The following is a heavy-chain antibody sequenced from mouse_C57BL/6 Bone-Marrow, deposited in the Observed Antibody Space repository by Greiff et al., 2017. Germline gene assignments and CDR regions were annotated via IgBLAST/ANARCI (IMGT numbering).Heavy chain of an antibody. J-gene: IGHJ1*03. Sequence: QVQLQQSGAELARPGASVKMSCKASGYTFTSYTMHWVKQRPGQGLEWIGYINPSSGYTKYNQKFKDKATLTADKSSSTAYMQLSSLTSEDSAVYYCARLPYYGSTYWYFDVWGTGTTVTVSS. CDR3: ARLPYYGSTYWYFDV. V-gene: IGHV1-4*01. CDR1: GYTFTSYT. CDR2: INPSSGYT. D-gene: IGHD1-1*01.